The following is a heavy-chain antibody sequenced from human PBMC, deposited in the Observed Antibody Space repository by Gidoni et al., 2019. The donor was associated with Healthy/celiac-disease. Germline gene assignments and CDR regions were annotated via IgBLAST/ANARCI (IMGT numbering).Heavy chain of an antibody. D-gene: IGHD6-13*01. CDR3: AGRGESSSWLTYFDY. CDR2: IYYSGST. CDR1: GGSISSSSYY. V-gene: IGHV4-39*01. Sequence: QLQLQESGPGLVKPSETLSLTCTVSGGSISSSSYYWGWIRQPPGKGLEWIGSIYYSGSTYYNPSLKSRVTISVDTSKNQFSLKLSSVTAADTAVYYCAGRGESSSWLTYFDYWGQGTLVTVSS. J-gene: IGHJ4*02.